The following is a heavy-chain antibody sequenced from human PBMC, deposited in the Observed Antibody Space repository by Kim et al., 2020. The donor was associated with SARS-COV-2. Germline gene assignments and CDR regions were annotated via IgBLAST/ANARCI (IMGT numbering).Heavy chain of an antibody. CDR1: GFTFKNYA. V-gene: IGHV3-23*01. D-gene: IGHD2-2*01. J-gene: IGHJ4*02. CDR3: TKRDFSVSSTFSPFFDT. Sequence: GGSLRLSCAASGFTFKNYAMNWVRQAPGKGLEWVSGMNGDETETYYADSVKGRFSISRDNSRNTLYLQMNSLIVEDTAVYYCTKRDFSVSSTFSPFFDTWGQGTLVTVAS. CDR2: MNGDETET.